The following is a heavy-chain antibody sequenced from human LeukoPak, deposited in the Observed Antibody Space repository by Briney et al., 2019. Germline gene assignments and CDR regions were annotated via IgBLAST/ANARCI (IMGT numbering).Heavy chain of an antibody. CDR3: ARRAGAYSHPYDY. J-gene: IGHJ4*02. CDR2: IYSGTT. CDR1: GFILSDNS. D-gene: IGHD4/OR15-4a*01. V-gene: IGHV3-53*01. Sequence: GGSLRLSCTVCGFILSDNSMSWVRQAPGKGLEWVSFIYSGTTHYSDSVKGRFTIPRDNSKNTLYLQMNSLRAEDTAVYYCARRAGAYSHPYDYWGQGTLVTVSS.